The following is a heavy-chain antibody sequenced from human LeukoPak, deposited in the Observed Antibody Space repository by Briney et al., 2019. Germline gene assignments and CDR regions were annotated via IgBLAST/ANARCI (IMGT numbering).Heavy chain of an antibody. V-gene: IGHV4-59*01. CDR2: IYYSGST. Sequence: PSETLSLTCTVSGGSMSSYYWSWIRQPPGKGLEWIGYIYYSGSTNYNPSLKSRVTISVDTSKNQFSLKLSSVTAADTAVYYCASTMIVVVPPQYYFDYWGQGTLVTVSS. D-gene: IGHD3-22*01. CDR3: ASTMIVVVPPQYYFDY. CDR1: GGSMSSYY. J-gene: IGHJ4*02.